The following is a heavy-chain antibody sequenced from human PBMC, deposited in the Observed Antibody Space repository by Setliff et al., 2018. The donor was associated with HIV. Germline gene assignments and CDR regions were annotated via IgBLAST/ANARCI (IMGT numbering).Heavy chain of an antibody. CDR3: AKYQDSSPIRCFDL. D-gene: IGHD3-22*01. J-gene: IGHJ2*01. V-gene: IGHV3-23*01. Sequence: GGSLRLSCEASGFTLSTYAMTWVRQAPGKGLEWVSVIASDNGGIQYADSVKGRFTISRDNSNKRLYLQMNSLRVEDTATYYCAKYQDSSPIRCFDLWGRGTLVTVSS. CDR2: IASDNGGI. CDR1: GFTLSTYA.